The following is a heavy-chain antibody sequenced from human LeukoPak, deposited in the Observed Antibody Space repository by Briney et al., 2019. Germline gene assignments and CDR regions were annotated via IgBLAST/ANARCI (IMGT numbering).Heavy chain of an antibody. D-gene: IGHD2/OR15-2a*01. V-gene: IGHV4-39*01. J-gene: IGHJ3*02. CDR2: IYYSGST. Sequence: SETLSPTCTVSGGSISSSSHYWGWIRQPPGTGLEWIGSIYYSGSTYYNPSLKSRVTISVDTSKNQFSLKLSSVTAADTAVYYCARPFSRYYDSFDDAFDIWGQGTMVTVSS. CDR3: ARPFSRYYDSFDDAFDI. CDR1: GGSISSSSHY.